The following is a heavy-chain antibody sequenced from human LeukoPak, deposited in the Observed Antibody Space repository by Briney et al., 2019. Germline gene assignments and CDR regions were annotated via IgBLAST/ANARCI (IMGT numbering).Heavy chain of an antibody. CDR3: AKGGGYEAQYYYYYMDV. CDR2: ISSSGGST. V-gene: IGHV3-23*01. CDR1: RFTFSSYG. J-gene: IGHJ6*03. D-gene: IGHD5-12*01. Sequence: GGSLRLSCAASRFTFSSYGMSWVRQAPGKGLEWVSGISSSGGSTYYADSVKGRFTISRDNSKNTLYLHVNSLRPEDTAVYYCAKGGGYEAQYYYYYMDVWGKGTTVTISS.